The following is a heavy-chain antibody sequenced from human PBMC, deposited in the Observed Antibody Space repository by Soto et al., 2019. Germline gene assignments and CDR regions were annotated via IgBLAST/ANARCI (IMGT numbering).Heavy chain of an antibody. CDR3: ARGRVGTRPKNWYFDL. V-gene: IGHV4-34*01. CDR2: INHSGST. J-gene: IGHJ2*01. CDR1: GGSFSGYY. Sequence: QVQLQQWGAGLLKPSETLSLTCAVYGGSFSGYYWSWIRQPPGKGLEWIGEINHSGSTNYNPSLKSRVTISVDTSKNQFSLKLSSVNAADTAVYYCARGRVGTRPKNWYFDLWGRGTLVTVSS. D-gene: IGHD1-26*01.